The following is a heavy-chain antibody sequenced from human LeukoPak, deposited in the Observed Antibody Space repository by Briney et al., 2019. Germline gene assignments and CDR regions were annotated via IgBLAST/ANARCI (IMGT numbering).Heavy chain of an antibody. V-gene: IGHV3-7*02. CDR3: ARTTYGDY. Sequence: GGSLRLSCAASGFTLGTYWMTWVRQAPRKGLEWAAAIKEDGSETYYVDSVKGRFTISRDNAKNSLYLQMSSLRAEDTAVYYCARTTYGDYWGQGTLVTVSS. D-gene: IGHD1-1*01. CDR1: GFTLGTYW. CDR2: IKEDGSET. J-gene: IGHJ4*02.